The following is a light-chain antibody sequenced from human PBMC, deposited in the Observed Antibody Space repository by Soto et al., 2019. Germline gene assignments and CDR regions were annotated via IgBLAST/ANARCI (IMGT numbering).Light chain of an antibody. CDR2: DAS. CDR3: QQYNSYSWT. CDR1: QSISNR. V-gene: IGKV1-5*01. Sequence: GDRVPITCRASQSISNRLAWYQQKPGKAPKVLIYDASNLESGVPSRFSGSGSGTEFILTISSLQPDDFATYYCQQYNSYSWTFGQGTKVDI. J-gene: IGKJ1*01.